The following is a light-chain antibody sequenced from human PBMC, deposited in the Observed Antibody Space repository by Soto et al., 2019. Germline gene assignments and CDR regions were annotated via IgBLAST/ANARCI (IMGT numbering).Light chain of an antibody. CDR3: MQALQTWT. V-gene: IGKV2-28*01. CDR1: HSLLHSNGYNY. CDR2: LGS. Sequence: IVMTQSPLSLPVTPGEPASISCRSSHSLLHSNGYNYLDWYLQKPGQSPQLLIYLGSNRASGVPDRFSGSGSGTDFTLKISRVEAEDVGVYYCMQALQTWTFGQGTKV. J-gene: IGKJ1*01.